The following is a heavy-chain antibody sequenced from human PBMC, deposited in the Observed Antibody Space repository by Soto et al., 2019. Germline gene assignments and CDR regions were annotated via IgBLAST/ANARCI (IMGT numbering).Heavy chain of an antibody. J-gene: IGHJ6*02. CDR3: ARGRAVGPGSMLRSYYGLDV. Sequence: SETLSLTCAVYGGSFSDYYWSCFRQPPGKGLGWIGEINYSGSTNYNPSLKSRVTISVDTSKNQFSLKVSSVTAADTALYYCARGRAVGPGSMLRSYYGLDVWGQGTTVTVSS. CDR2: INYSGST. CDR1: GGSFSDYY. V-gene: IGHV4-34*01. D-gene: IGHD2-2*01.